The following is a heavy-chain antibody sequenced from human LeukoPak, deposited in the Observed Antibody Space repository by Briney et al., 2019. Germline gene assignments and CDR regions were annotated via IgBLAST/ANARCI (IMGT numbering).Heavy chain of an antibody. J-gene: IGHJ4*02. V-gene: IGHV3-30*04. CDR2: ISYDGSNK. Sequence: GGSLRLSCAASGFTFSSYAMNWVRQAPGKGLEWGAVISYDGSNKYYADSVKARFTISRDNSKNTLYLQMNSLRAEDTAVYYSAGRYCSSTSCYGHFDYWGQGTLVTVSS. D-gene: IGHD2-2*01. CDR1: GFTFSSYA. CDR3: AGRYCSSTSCYGHFDY.